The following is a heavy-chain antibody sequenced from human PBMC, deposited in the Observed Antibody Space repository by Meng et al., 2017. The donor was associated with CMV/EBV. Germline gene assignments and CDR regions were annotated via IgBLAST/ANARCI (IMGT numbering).Heavy chain of an antibody. CDR3: ARGGDTGSYFDY. D-gene: IGHD1-26*01. CDR2: INSDGITT. V-gene: IGHV3-74*01. J-gene: IGHJ4*02. CDR1: GFTFSSYW. Sequence: GGSLRLSCAASGFTFSSYWMHWVRQSPGKGLLWVSRINSDGITTSYADSVKGRFTISRDNAKNTLYLQMNSLRAEDTAVYYCARGGDTGSYFDYWAQGTLVTV.